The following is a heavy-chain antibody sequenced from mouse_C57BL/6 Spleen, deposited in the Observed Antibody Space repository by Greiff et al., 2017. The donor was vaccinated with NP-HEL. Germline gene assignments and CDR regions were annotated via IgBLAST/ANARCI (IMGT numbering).Heavy chain of an antibody. CDR3: ARDYYGSSSAWFAD. J-gene: IGHJ3*01. CDR2: IYPRSGNT. D-gene: IGHD1-1*01. V-gene: IGHV1-81*01. CDR1: GYTFTSYG. Sequence: QVQLQQSGAELARPGASVKLSCKASGYTFTSYGISWVKQRTGQGLEWIGEIYPRSGNTYYNEKFKGKATLTADKSSSTAYMELRSLTSEDSAVXFCARDYYGSSSAWFADWGQGALVTVSA.